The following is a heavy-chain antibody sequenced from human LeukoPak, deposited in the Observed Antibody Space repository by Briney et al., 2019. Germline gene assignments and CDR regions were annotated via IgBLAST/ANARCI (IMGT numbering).Heavy chain of an antibody. J-gene: IGHJ2*01. CDR2: ISSSSSYI. CDR1: GFTFSSYS. CDR3: AKDPTYWYFDL. V-gene: IGHV3-21*04. Sequence: GGSLRLSCAASGFTFSSYSMNWVRQAPGKGLEWVSSISSSSSYIYYADSVKGRFTISRDNAKNSLYLQMNSLRAEDTAVYYCAKDPTYWYFDLWGRGTLLTVSS.